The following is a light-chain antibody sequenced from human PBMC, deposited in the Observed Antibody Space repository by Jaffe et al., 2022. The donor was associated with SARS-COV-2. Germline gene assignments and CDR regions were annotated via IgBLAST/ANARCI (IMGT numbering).Light chain of an antibody. J-gene: IGKJ1*01. CDR1: QGITNS. CDR2: TAS. Sequence: DIQMTQSPSSLSASVGDRVTITCRASQGITNSLAWYQQKPGEAPKLLIYTASTLQSGVPSRFSGSGSGTHFTLTITSLQPEDVATYFCQKYNGAPWTFGQGTKVEIK. V-gene: IGKV1-27*01. CDR3: QKYNGAPWT.